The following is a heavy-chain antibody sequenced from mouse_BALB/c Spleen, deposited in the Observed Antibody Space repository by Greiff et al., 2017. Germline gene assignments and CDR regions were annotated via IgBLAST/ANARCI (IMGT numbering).Heavy chain of an antibody. CDR3: ARLLPVYYAMDY. Sequence: QVQLQQSGAELVKPGASVKLSCKASGYTFTSYWMHWVKQRPGQGLEWIGEIDPSDSYTNYNQKFKGKATLTADKSSSTAYMQLSSLTSENSAVYFCARLLPVYYAMDYWGQGTSVTVSS. D-gene: IGHD1-1*01. CDR2: IDPSDSYT. CDR1: GYTFTSYW. V-gene: IGHV1-69*02. J-gene: IGHJ4*01.